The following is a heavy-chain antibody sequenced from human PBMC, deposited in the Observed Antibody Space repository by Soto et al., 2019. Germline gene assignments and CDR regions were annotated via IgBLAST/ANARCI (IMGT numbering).Heavy chain of an antibody. V-gene: IGHV1-2*04. CDR1: GYSFTGYY. CDR2: INPNSGGT. D-gene: IGHD2-2*01. Sequence: ASVKVSCKASGYSFTGYYMHXXXQXXXXGFEWMGWINPNSGGTNYAQKFQGWVTMTRDTSISTAYMELSRLRSDDTAVYYCARGSIVVVPAAMHWFDPWGQGTLVTVSS. J-gene: IGHJ5*02. CDR3: ARGSIVVVPAAMHWFDP.